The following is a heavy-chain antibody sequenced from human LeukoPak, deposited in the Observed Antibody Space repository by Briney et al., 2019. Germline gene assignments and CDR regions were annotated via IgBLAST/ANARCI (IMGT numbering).Heavy chain of an antibody. V-gene: IGHV3-30*04. D-gene: IGHD6-13*01. Sequence: GRSLRLSCAASGFTFSSYAMHWVRQAPGKGLEWVAVISYDGSNKYYADSVKGRFTISRDNSKNTLYLQMNSLRAEDTAVYYCARDGVIAAAEFDYWGQGTLVTVSS. CDR3: ARDGVIAAAEFDY. J-gene: IGHJ4*02. CDR1: GFTFSSYA. CDR2: ISYDGSNK.